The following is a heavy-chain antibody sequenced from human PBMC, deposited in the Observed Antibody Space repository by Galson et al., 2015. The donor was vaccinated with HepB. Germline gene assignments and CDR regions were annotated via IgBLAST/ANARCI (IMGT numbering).Heavy chain of an antibody. CDR3: ARARRWTVVVPAAMFDS. V-gene: IGHV4-39*07. D-gene: IGHD2-2*01. CDR2: ISHTGSA. J-gene: IGHJ4*02. Sequence: QVQLQESGPGLVKPSETLSLTCTVSGGSISSNNYYWGWIRQPPGKGLEWIGEISHTGSANYNPSLKSRVTISVATSKNQFSLKVNSVTAADTAVYYCARARRWTVVVPAAMFDSWGQGTLVTVSS. CDR1: GGSISSNNYY.